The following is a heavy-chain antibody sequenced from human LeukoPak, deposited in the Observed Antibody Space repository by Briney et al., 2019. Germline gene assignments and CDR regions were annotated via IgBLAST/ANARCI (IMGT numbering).Heavy chain of an antibody. CDR3: ARDHRGVRDYFDY. D-gene: IGHD3-10*01. V-gene: IGHV3-30-3*01. J-gene: IGHJ4*02. Sequence: GRSLRLSCAASGFTFSSYAMHWVRQAPGKGLEWVAVISYDGSNKYYADSVKGRFTISRDNSKNTLYLRMNSLRAEDTAVYYCARDHRGVRDYFDYWGQGTLVTVSS. CDR1: GFTFSSYA. CDR2: ISYDGSNK.